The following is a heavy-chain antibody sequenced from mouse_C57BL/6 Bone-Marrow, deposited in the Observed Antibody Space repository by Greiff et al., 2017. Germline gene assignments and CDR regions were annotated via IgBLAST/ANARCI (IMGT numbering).Heavy chain of an antibody. D-gene: IGHD2-2*01. Sequence: VKLQQSGAELVRPGTSVKVSCKASGYAFTNYLIEWVKQRPGQGLEWIGVINPGSGGTNSNEKFKGKATLTADKSSSPAYMQLSSLTSEASAVYFGARYWLRRSYWYFDVWGTGTTVTVSS. CDR3: ARYWLRRSYWYFDV. J-gene: IGHJ1*03. CDR2: INPGSGGT. V-gene: IGHV1-54*01. CDR1: GYAFTNYL.